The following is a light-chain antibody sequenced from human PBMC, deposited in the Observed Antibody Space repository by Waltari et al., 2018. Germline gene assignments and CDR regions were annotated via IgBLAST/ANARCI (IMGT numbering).Light chain of an antibody. V-gene: IGKV3D-20*02. CDR3: QQYHHYWT. CDR1: HSISSSF. Sequence: EIVLTQSPATLSLSPGERATLSCRASHSISSSFLAWYQQKPGQAPRRLIYDTFSRALGIPDRFSASGSGTEFTLTISSLQPDDFATYYCQQYHHYWTFGQGTKVEMK. CDR2: DTF. J-gene: IGKJ1*01.